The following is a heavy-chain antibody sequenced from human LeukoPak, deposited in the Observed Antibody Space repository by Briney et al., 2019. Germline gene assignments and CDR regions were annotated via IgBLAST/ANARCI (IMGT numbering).Heavy chain of an antibody. J-gene: IGHJ4*02. CDR3: AKDLWEGSTSPTDY. Sequence: GRSLRLSCAASGFTFSSYAMSWVRQAPGKGLEWVSAISGSGGSTYYADSVKGRFTISRDNSKNTLYLQMNSLGAEDTAVYYCAKDLWEGSTSPTDYWGQGTLVTVSS. CDR2: ISGSGGST. V-gene: IGHV3-23*01. D-gene: IGHD2-2*01. CDR1: GFTFSSYA.